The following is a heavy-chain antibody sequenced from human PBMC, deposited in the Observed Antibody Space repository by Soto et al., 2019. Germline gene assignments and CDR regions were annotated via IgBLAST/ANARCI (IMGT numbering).Heavy chain of an antibody. J-gene: IGHJ4*02. V-gene: IGHV5-51*01. CDR1: GYIFTSYK. Sequence: GESLKISCNGSGYIFTSYKIAWVRQMPGKGLEWMGIIFPGDSDTRYSPSFQGQVTISADKSTSTAYLQWSSLKASDTAMYYCARHATYYDILSGYYFDYWGQGTLVTVSS. D-gene: IGHD3-9*01. CDR2: IFPGDSDT. CDR3: ARHATYYDILSGYYFDY.